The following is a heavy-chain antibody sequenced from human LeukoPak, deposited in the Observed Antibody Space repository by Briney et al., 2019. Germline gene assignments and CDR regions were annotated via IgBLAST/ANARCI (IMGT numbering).Heavy chain of an antibody. J-gene: IGHJ4*02. CDR1: GGSISRYY. V-gene: IGHV4-59*01. CDR3: ARSSGRDGYNFLG. CDR2: VYNSGST. Sequence: SETLSLTCSVSGGSISRYYWSWIRQPPGKGLEWIGYVYNSGSTNYNPSLKSRVTISVDTSKNQFSLKLSSVTAADTAVYYCARSSGRDGYNFLGWGQGTLVTVSS. D-gene: IGHD5-24*01.